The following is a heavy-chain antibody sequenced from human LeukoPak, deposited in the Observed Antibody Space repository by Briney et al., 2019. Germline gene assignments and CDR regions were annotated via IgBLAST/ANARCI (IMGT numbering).Heavy chain of an antibody. J-gene: IGHJ6*03. V-gene: IGHV4-4*07. D-gene: IGHD2-2*01. CDR2: IYTSGST. Sequence: SETLSLTCTVSDGSISSYYWSWIRQPAGKGLEWIGRIYTSGSTNYNPSLKSRVTMSVDTSKNQFSLKLSSVTAADTAVYYCARGWTNQLLSMHYMDVWGKGTTVTVSS. CDR1: DGSISSYY. CDR3: ARGWTNQLLSMHYMDV.